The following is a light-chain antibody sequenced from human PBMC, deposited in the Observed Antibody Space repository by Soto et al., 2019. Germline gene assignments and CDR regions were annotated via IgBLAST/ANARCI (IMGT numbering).Light chain of an antibody. CDR3: QQYDNLPRP. CDR1: QDISIC. V-gene: IGKV1-33*01. Sequence: DLQMTQSPSSLSASVGDRVTITCQASQDISICLNWYQQKPGKAPKLLIYDASNLETGVPSRFSGSGSGTDFTFTISSLQPEDIATYYCQQYDNLPRPFGQGTRLEIK. CDR2: DAS. J-gene: IGKJ5*01.